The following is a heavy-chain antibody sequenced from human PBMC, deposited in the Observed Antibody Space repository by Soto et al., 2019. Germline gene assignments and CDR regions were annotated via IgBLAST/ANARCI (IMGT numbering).Heavy chain of an antibody. D-gene: IGHD1-26*01. Sequence: QPGGSLRLACTGSGFPFANFLMSWFRQAPGKGLEWVGFIRSQPYGGTTQYAASVRGRFTISRDDSKGIAYLQMNSLKSEDSGVYYCIGRFPFCGQGTLVTVSS. CDR1: GFPFANFL. V-gene: IGHV3-49*03. CDR2: IRSQPYGGTT. CDR3: IGRFPF. J-gene: IGHJ1*01.